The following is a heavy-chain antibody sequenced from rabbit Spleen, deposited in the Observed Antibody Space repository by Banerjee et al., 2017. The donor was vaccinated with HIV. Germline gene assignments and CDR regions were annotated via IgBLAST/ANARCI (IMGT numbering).Heavy chain of an antibody. CDR2: INAVTGKP. CDR3: ARDLSGAIGWNFYL. Sequence: QQQLEESGGGLVKPEGSLTLTCKASGFSFSNKAVMCWVRQAPGKGLEWIACINAVTGKPVYATWASGRFTISRTSSTTVTLRMTSLTAADTATYFCARDLSGAIGWNFYLWGPGTLVTVS. D-gene: IGHD1-1*01. CDR1: GFSFSNKAV. V-gene: IGHV1S45*01. J-gene: IGHJ4*01.